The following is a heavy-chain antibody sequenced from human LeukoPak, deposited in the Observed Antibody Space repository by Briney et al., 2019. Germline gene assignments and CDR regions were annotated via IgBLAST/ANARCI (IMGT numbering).Heavy chain of an antibody. CDR3: ARERQNKDFWSGGDY. D-gene: IGHD3-3*01. J-gene: IGHJ4*02. V-gene: IGHV3-74*01. Sequence: PGGSLRLSCAASGFTFSSYWMHWVRQAPGKGLVWVSRINTDGSSTSYVDSVKGRFTISRDNAKNSLYLQMNTLRPEDTAVYYCARERQNKDFWSGGDYWGQGTLVTVSS. CDR2: INTDGSST. CDR1: GFTFSSYW.